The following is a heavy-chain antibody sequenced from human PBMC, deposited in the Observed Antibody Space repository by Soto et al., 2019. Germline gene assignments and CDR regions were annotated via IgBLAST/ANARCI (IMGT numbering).Heavy chain of an antibody. CDR3: TTDGIYGDFHYYYYGMDV. D-gene: IGHD4-17*01. J-gene: IGHJ6*02. CDR1: GFPFSIYG. CDR2: ISLDGSHK. V-gene: IGHV3-30*03. Sequence: GGSLRLSCAASGFPFSIYGMIWVRQAPGKGLDWVAVISLDGSHKYYADSVQGRFTISRDNSKNMLYLQMNSLKAEDTAVYYCTTDGIYGDFHYYYYGMDVWDQGTTVTVSS.